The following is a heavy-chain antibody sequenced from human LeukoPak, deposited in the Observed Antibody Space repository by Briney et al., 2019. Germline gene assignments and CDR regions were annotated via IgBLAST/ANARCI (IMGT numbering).Heavy chain of an antibody. CDR3: ARHIGGGIEDMDV. CDR2: IYYSGST. Sequence: PSETLSLTCTVSGGSISSGSYYWGWIRQPPGKGLEWIGSIYYSGSTYYNPSLKSRITVSLDTSKNQLSLKLSSVTAADTAVYYCARHIGGGIEDMDVWGRGTKVTVSS. V-gene: IGHV4-39*07. CDR1: GGSISSGSYY. D-gene: IGHD3-16*02. J-gene: IGHJ6*03.